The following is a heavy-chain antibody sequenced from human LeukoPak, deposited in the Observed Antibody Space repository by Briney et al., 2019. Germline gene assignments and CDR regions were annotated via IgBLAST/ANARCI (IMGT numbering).Heavy chain of an antibody. V-gene: IGHV3-74*01. CDR1: GFTFSSYW. J-gene: IGHJ6*03. CDR3: ARSVYYYYYMDV. Sequence: GGSLRLSCAASGFTFSSYWMHWVRQAPGKGLVWVSHINSDGSTTTYADSVKGRFTISRDNAKNTLFLQVNSLRAEDTAVYYCARSVYYYYYMDVWGKGTTVTISS. CDR2: INSDGSTT.